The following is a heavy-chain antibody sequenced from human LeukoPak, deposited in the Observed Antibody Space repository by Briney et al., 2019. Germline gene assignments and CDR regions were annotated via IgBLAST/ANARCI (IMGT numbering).Heavy chain of an antibody. CDR2: IAYDGSRA. Sequence: GRSLRLSCAGSGFPFDGYGMHWFRQTPGKGLEWVAVIAYDGSRAFYADSVKGRFTISRDNSKNTMSVQMDDLRAEDTAVYYCTRYNNDHFDYWGQGTLVTVSS. CDR3: TRYNNDHFDY. CDR1: GFPFDGYG. V-gene: IGHV3-33*01. J-gene: IGHJ4*02. D-gene: IGHD1-14*01.